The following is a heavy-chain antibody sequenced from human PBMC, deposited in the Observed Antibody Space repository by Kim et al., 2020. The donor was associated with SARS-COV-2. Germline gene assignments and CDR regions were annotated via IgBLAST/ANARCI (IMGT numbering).Heavy chain of an antibody. D-gene: IGHD1-26*01. V-gene: IGHV4-39*07. Sequence: SETLSLTCTVSGGSISSSSYYWGWIRQPPGKGLEWIGSIYYSGSTYYNPSLKSRVTISVDTSKNQFSLKLSSVTAADTAVYYCARIGVGATKPIDYWGQGTLVTVSS. J-gene: IGHJ4*02. CDR1: GGSISSSSYY. CDR2: IYYSGST. CDR3: ARIGVGATKPIDY.